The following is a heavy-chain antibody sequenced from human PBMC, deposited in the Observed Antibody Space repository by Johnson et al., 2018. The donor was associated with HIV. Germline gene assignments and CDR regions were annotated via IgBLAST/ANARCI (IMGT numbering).Heavy chain of an antibody. CDR2: ITYDGNNK. CDR1: GFTFSSYA. CDR3: AKVRSRWTTFDDALDI. D-gene: IGHD4-11*01. V-gene: IGHV3-30*04. J-gene: IGHJ3*02. Sequence: QEQLVESGGGVVQPGRSLRLSCAASGFTFSSYAMHWVHQAPGKGLEWVAVITYDGNNKYYADSVKGRFTISRDNSKNPLYLQMNSLRPEATAVYYRAKVRSRWTTFDDALDIWGQGTLVTVSS.